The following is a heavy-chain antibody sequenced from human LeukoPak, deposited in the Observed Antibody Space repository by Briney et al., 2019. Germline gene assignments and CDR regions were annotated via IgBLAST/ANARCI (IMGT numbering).Heavy chain of an antibody. J-gene: IGHJ4*02. V-gene: IGHV5-51*01. CDR2: IYPGDSDT. D-gene: IGHD2-15*01. CDR3: ARHMAGVDKIDY. CDR1: GFTFTSYW. Sequence: GGSLRLSCAASGFTFTSYWIGWVRQMPGKGLEWMGIIYPGDSDTRYSPSFQGQVTISADKSISTAYLQWSSLKASDTAMYYCARHMAGVDKIDYWGQGTLVTVSS.